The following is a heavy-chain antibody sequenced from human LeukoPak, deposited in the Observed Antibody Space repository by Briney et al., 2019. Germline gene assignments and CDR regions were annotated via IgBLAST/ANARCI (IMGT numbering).Heavy chain of an antibody. CDR1: GDSISSYY. CDR2: IYYSGST. CDR3: AREEIAAAGAPRYYYGLDV. J-gene: IGHJ6*02. Sequence: SETLSLTCTVSGDSISSYYWSWIRQPPGKGLEWIGYIYYSGSTNYNPSLKSRVTISVDTSKNQFSLKLNSVTAADTAVYYCAREEIAAAGAPRYYYGLDVWGQGTSVTVSS. D-gene: IGHD6-13*01. V-gene: IGHV4-59*01.